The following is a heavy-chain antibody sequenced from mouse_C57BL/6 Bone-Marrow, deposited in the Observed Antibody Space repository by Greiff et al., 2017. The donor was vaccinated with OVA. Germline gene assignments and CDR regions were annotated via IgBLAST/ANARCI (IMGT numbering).Heavy chain of an antibody. CDR1: GYSITSGYY. D-gene: IGHD2-1*01. Sequence: EVKLQESGPGLVKPSQSLSLPCSVTGYSITSGYYWNWIRQFPGNKLEWMGYISYDGSNNYNPSLKNRISITRDTSKNQFFLKLNSVTTEDTATYYCARENGLYGIKYYYAMDYWGQGTSVTVSS. CDR2: ISYDGSN. V-gene: IGHV3-6*01. J-gene: IGHJ4*01. CDR3: ARENGLYGIKYYYAMDY.